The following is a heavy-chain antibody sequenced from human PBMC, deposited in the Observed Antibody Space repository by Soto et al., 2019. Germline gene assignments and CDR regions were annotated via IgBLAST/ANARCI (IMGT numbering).Heavy chain of an antibody. D-gene: IGHD5-12*01. V-gene: IGHV1-69*06. CDR1: GGTFSSYA. CDR2: IIPIFGTA. Sequence: QVQLVQSGAEVKKPGSSVKVSCKASGGTFSSYAISWVRQAPGQGLEWMGGIIPIFGTANYAQKFQGRVTSTADKSTSTAYMELSSMRSEDTAVYYCARATDLVAAIHYFDYWGQGTLVTVAS. CDR3: ARATDLVAAIHYFDY. J-gene: IGHJ4*02.